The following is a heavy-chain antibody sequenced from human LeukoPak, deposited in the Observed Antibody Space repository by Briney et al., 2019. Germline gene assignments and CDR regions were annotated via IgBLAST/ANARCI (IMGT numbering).Heavy chain of an antibody. CDR3: AKMKYQLLSYFDY. D-gene: IGHD2-2*01. CDR1: GFTFSSYV. V-gene: IGHV3-30*02. CDR2: IQYDGTNK. J-gene: IGHJ4*02. Sequence: GGSLRLSCAASGFTFSSYVMHWVRQAPGKGLEWVTFIQYDGTNKYYADSVKGRFTASRDNSKNTLYLQMNSLRAEDTAVYYCAKMKYQLLSYFDYWGQGTLVTVSS.